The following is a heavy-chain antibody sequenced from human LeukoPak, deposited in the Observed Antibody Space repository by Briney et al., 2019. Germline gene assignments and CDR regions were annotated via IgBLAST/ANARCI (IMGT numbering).Heavy chain of an antibody. D-gene: IGHD6-13*01. CDR1: GGSISSGDYY. Sequence: PSETLSLTCTVSGGSISSGDYYWSWIRQPPGKGLEWIGYIYYSGSTYYNPSLKSRVTISVDTSKNQFSLKLSSVTAADTAVYYCAGYSSSWFFDYWGQGTLVTVSS. J-gene: IGHJ4*02. V-gene: IGHV4-30-4*01. CDR2: IYYSGST. CDR3: AGYSSSWFFDY.